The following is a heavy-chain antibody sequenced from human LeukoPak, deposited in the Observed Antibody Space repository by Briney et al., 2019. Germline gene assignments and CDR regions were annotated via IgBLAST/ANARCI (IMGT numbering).Heavy chain of an antibody. J-gene: IGHJ3*02. CDR3: AAVGEWLSNAFNT. CDR2: IKSRGDGETR. D-gene: IGHD3-3*01. CDR1: GFTFSIAW. Sequence: GGSLRLSCAASGFTFSIAWMSWVRQAPGKGLEWVGRIKSRGDGETRDYAAPMKDRFIISRDDSKNTLYLQMNSLRTEDTAIYYCAAVGEWLSNAFNTWGQGTLVTVSA. V-gene: IGHV3-15*01.